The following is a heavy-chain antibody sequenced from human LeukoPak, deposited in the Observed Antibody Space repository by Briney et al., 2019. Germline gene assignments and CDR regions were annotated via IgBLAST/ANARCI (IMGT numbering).Heavy chain of an antibody. CDR2: INHSGRT. J-gene: IGHJ4*02. CDR1: GGDKSFGIYY. Sequence: SETLSLTCAVYGGDKSFGIYYWIRQPLGKGLEWIGEINHSGRTNYNPSLKSRVTISLDTSRDQFSLKLTSVTAADTALYYCARGVIDDTASLACDYWGQGTLVTVSS. D-gene: IGHD5-18*01. CDR3: ARGVIDDTASLACDY. V-gene: IGHV4-34*01.